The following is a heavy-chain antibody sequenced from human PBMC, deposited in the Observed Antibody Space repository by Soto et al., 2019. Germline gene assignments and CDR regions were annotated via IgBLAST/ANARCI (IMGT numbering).Heavy chain of an antibody. CDR3: ARDGIYDFWSCPSLGWFDP. D-gene: IGHD3-3*01. CDR2: ISAYNGNT. V-gene: IGHV1-18*01. CDR1: GYTFTSYG. Sequence: QVPLVQSGAEVKKPGASVKVSCKASGYTFTSYGISWVRQAPGQGLEWMGWISAYNGNTNDAQKLQGRVTMTTDTSTSTAYMELRSLRSDDTAVYYCARDGIYDFWSCPSLGWFDPWGQGTLVTVSS. J-gene: IGHJ5*02.